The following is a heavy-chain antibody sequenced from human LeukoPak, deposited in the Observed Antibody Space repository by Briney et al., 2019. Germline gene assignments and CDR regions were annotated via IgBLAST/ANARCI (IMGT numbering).Heavy chain of an antibody. D-gene: IGHD5-24*01. J-gene: IGHJ4*02. CDR2: IYHSGST. CDR3: AGRDVSGEAGYFFDY. V-gene: IGHV4-4*02. Sequence: NPSETLSLTCAVSGGSISSSNWWSWVRQPPGKGLEWIGEIYHSGSTNYNPSLKSRVTISVDKSKNQFSLKLSSVTAADTAVYYCAGRDVSGEAGYFFDYWGQGTLVTVSS. CDR1: GGSISSSNW.